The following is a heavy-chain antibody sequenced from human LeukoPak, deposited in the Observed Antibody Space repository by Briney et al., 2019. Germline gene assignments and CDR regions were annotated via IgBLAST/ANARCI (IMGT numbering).Heavy chain of an antibody. V-gene: IGHV4-34*01. J-gene: IGHJ3*02. CDR1: GGSFSGYY. CDR3: ARDNYDFWSGTTHGYAFDI. D-gene: IGHD3-3*01. Sequence: SETLSLTCAVYGGSFSGYYWSWIRQPPGKGLEWIGEINHSGSTNYNPSLKSRVTISVDTSKNQFSLKLSSVTAADTAVYYCARDNYDFWSGTTHGYAFDIWGQGTMVTVSS. CDR2: INHSGST.